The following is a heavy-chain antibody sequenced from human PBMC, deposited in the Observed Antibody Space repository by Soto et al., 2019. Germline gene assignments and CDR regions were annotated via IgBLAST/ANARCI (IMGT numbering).Heavy chain of an antibody. V-gene: IGHV1-18*01. CDR1: GYTFTSYG. D-gene: IGHD3-22*01. Sequence: ASVKVSCKASGYTFTSYGFSWVRQAPGQGLEWMGWISAFNGDTNSAQKFQGRLTMTTDASTDTAYMELTSLRSDDTAVYYCARDFRGSCVSSGTCICCGRWDRGTRVTV. J-gene: IGHJ4*02. CDR3: ARDFRGSCVSSGTCICCGR. CDR2: ISAFNGDT.